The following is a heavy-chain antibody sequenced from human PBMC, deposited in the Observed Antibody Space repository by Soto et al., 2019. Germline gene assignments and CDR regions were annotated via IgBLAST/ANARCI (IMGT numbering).Heavy chain of an antibody. CDR3: AREIVTAGGNNYFDP. J-gene: IGHJ5*02. D-gene: IGHD2-21*02. CDR2: VYHTGDT. V-gene: IGHV4-4*02. CDR1: GGTVASSHW. Sequence: TSETLSLTCGVSGGTVASSHWWSWVRQSPGGGLEWIGNVYHTGDTNLNPSLQSRVTISVDKSNSQFSLRLNSLTAADTAVYFCAREIVTAGGNNYFDPWGPGTLVTVSS.